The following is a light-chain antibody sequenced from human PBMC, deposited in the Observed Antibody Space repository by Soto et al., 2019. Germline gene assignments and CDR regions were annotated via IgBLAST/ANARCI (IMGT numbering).Light chain of an antibody. CDR2: EVV. CDR1: TRDVGGYNY. Sequence: QSALTQPPSASGSPGQSVXISCTGTTRDVGGYNYVSWYQQHPGQAPKLIIYEVVKRPSGVPDRISGSKSGNTASLTVSGLQIEDEADYYCSSYRDYNKFVFGEGTKLTVL. CDR3: SSYRDYNKFV. V-gene: IGLV2-8*01. J-gene: IGLJ2*01.